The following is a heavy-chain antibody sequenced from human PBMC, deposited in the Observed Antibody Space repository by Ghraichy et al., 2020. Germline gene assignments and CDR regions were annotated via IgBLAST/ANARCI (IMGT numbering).Heavy chain of an antibody. Sequence: MAWMNPNSGNTGYEQKFQGRVTMTRNTSISTAYMELSSLRSEDTAVYYCARGPSITIVRVVITCGRYWGMDVWGQGTTVTVSS. J-gene: IGHJ6*02. V-gene: IGHV1-8*01. CDR3: ARGPSITIVRVVITCGRYWGMDV. D-gene: IGHD3-10*01. CDR2: MNPNSGNT.